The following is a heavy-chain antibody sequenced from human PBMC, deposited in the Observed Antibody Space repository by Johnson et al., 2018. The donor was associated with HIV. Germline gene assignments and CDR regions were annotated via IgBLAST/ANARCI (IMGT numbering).Heavy chain of an antibody. CDR2: IRYDGSNE. D-gene: IGHD1-14*01. V-gene: IGHV3-30*02. Sequence: QVQLVESGGGLVQPGGSLRLSCTASGFTFSSYGMHWVRQAPGKGLEWVAFIRYDGSNEYYADSVKGRFTISRDNAKNSLYLQMNSLRAEDTALYYCARDTSWSDTGSIDAFDIWGQGTMVTVSS. CDR1: GFTFSSYG. CDR3: ARDTSWSDTGSIDAFDI. J-gene: IGHJ3*02.